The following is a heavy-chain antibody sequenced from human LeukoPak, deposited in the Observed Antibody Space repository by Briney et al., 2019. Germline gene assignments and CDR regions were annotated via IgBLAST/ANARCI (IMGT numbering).Heavy chain of an antibody. CDR3: ARDGPYYYDSSGYYLPDY. D-gene: IGHD3-22*01. Sequence: APVKVSCKASGYTFTSYAMNWVRQAPGQGLEWMGWINTNTGNPTYAQGFTGRVVFSLDTSVSTAYLQISSLKAEDTAVYYCARDGPYYYDSSGYYLPDYWGQGTLVTVSS. J-gene: IGHJ4*02. V-gene: IGHV7-4-1*02. CDR1: GYTFTSYA. CDR2: INTNTGNP.